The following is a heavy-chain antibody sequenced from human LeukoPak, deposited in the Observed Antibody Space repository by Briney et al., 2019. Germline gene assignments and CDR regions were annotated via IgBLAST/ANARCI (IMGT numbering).Heavy chain of an antibody. V-gene: IGHV1-69*13. Sequence: ASVKVSCKASGGTFSSYAISWVRQAPGQGLEWMGGIIPIFGTANYAQKFQGRVTITADESTSTAYMELSSLRSEDTAVYYCAREGEDYDSSGYEDYWGQGTLVTVSS. CDR2: IIPIFGTA. CDR3: AREGEDYDSSGYEDY. CDR1: GGTFSSYA. J-gene: IGHJ4*02. D-gene: IGHD3-22*01.